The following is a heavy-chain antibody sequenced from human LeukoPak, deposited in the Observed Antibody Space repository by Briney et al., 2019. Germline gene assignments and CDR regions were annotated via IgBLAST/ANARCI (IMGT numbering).Heavy chain of an antibody. CDR2: IYHNGIT. CDR3: ARAYHSSWYLNWFDP. CDR1: GYSISSGYY. V-gene: IGHV4-38-2*01. D-gene: IGHD6-13*01. Sequence: PSETLSLTCAVSGYSISSGYYWGWIRQPPRKGLEWIGSIYHNGITYYNPSLKSRVTISVDTSKNEFSLKLSSVTAADTAVYYCARAYHSSWYLNWFDPWGQGTLVTVSS. J-gene: IGHJ5*02.